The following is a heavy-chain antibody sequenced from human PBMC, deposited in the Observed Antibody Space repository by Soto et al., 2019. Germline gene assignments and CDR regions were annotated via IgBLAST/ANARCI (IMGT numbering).Heavy chain of an antibody. CDR2: VSPNSGNT. D-gene: IGHD2-2*01. CDR1: GYTFTDYD. J-gene: IGHJ5*01. V-gene: IGHV1-8*01. CDR3: ARGRFYSETSTWFAF. Sequence: ASVKVSCKASGYTFTDYDINWVLRSPLQGLEWMGWVSPNSGNTVYAQKFQDRVTMTRDTSISTAYMELSNLRFEDSAMYYCARGRFYSETSTWFAFWGQGTPVTVSS.